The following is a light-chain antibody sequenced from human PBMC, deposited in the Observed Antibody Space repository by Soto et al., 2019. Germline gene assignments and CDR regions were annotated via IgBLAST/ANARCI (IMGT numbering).Light chain of an antibody. J-gene: IGKJ3*01. CDR1: QSIDTW. CDR3: QQYQNYSLIS. CDR2: EAS. V-gene: IGKV1-5*01. Sequence: DIQMTQSPSTLSASVGDRVSITCRASQSIDTWLAWYQQKPGQPPKLLIYEASTLETEVPSRFTGSGSGTDFSLTISSLQPEDFATYYCQQYQNYSLISFGPGTKVDV.